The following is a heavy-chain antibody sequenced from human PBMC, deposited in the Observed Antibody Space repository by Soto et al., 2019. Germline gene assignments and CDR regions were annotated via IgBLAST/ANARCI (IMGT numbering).Heavy chain of an antibody. Sequence: PGGSLRLSCAASGFTFSSYWMIRVRQAPGKGLEWVANIKQDGSEKYYVDSVKGRFTISRDNAKNSLYLQMNSLRAEDTAVYYCARVVVVPAAISHDYYYYYMDVWGKGTTVTVSS. CDR3: ARVVVVPAAISHDYYYYYMDV. CDR1: GFTFSSYW. V-gene: IGHV3-7*01. CDR2: IKQDGSEK. D-gene: IGHD2-2*01. J-gene: IGHJ6*03.